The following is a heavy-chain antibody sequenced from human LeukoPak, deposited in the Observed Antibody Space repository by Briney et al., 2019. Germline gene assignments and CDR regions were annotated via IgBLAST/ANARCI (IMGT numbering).Heavy chain of an antibody. V-gene: IGHV3-9*03. CDR3: AKAAGYSYGHIDY. J-gene: IGHJ4*02. Sequence: GGSLRLSCAASGFTFDDYAMHWVRQAPGKGLEWVSGISWNSGSIGYADSVKGRFTISRDNAKNSLYLQMNSLRAEDMALYYCAKAAGYSYGHIDYWGQGTLVTVSS. CDR1: GFTFDDYA. CDR2: ISWNSGSI. D-gene: IGHD5-18*01.